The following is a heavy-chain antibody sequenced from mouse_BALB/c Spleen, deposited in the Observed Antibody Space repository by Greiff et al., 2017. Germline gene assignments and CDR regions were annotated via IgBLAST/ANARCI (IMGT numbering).Heavy chain of an antibody. CDR2: INPSTGYT. CDR1: GYTFTSYW. D-gene: IGHD2-4*01. Sequence: QVHVKQSGAELAKPGASVKMSCKASGYTFTSYWMHWVKQRPGQGLEWIGYINPSTGYTEYNQKFKDKATLTADKSSSIAYMQLSSLTSEDSAVYYCARDYDGDYYAMDYWGQGTSVTVSS. CDR3: ARDYDGDYYAMDY. J-gene: IGHJ4*01. V-gene: IGHV1-7*01.